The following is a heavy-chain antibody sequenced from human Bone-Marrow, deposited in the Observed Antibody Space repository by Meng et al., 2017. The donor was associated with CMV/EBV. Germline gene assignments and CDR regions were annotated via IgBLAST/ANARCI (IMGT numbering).Heavy chain of an antibody. D-gene: IGHD1-26*01. J-gene: IGHJ4*02. Sequence: QVHLQAWGAGLLKPSETLSLTCGVYGAPFSGYWSWVRQPPGKGLEWIGEITHSGSTNYNVSLKSRVTISIDTSKNQFSLKLSSVTATDTAVYYCAPGFRSWSGSYSSWGQGTLVTVSS. CDR1: GAPFSGY. V-gene: IGHV4-34*01. CDR3: APGFRSWSGSYSS. CDR2: ITHSGST.